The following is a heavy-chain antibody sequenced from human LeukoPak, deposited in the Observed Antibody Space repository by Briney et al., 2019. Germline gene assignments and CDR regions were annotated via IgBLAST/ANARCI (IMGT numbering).Heavy chain of an antibody. V-gene: IGHV4-30-4*01. Sequence: ASQTLSLTCTVSGGSISSGDYYWSWIRQPPGKGLEWIGYIYYSGSTYYNPSLKSRVTISVDTSKNQFSLKLSSVTVADTAVYYCARTFGVVWYFDLWGRGTLVTVSS. J-gene: IGHJ2*01. D-gene: IGHD3-3*01. CDR3: ARTFGVVWYFDL. CDR2: IYYSGST. CDR1: GGSISSGDYY.